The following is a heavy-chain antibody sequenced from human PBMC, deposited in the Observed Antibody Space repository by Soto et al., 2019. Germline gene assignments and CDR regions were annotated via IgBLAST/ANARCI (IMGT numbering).Heavy chain of an antibody. CDR1: GYTFTSYY. V-gene: IGHV1-46*03. CDR2: INPSGGST. CDR3: ARVSPVWEPLGY. J-gene: IGHJ4*02. Sequence: QVQLVQSGAEVKKPGASVKVSCKASGYTFTSYYMHWVRQAPGQGLEWMGIINPSGGSTSYAQKCQGRVTMTRDTSTSTVYMELSSLRSEDTAVYYCARVSPVWEPLGYWGQGTLVTVSS. D-gene: IGHD1-26*01.